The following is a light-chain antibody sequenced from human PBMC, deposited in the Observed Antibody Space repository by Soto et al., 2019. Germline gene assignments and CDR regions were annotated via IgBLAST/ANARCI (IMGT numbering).Light chain of an antibody. J-gene: IGKJ4*01. CDR2: DAS. Sequence: EIVLTQSPATLSLSPGERATLSCRASQNVGDYLAWFQQKPGQAPRLLIYDASNRATGIPARFSGSGSGTDFTLTISSLEPEDFAVYYCQQRSNWPPGGTFGGGTKVEIK. V-gene: IGKV3-11*01. CDR3: QQRSNWPPGGT. CDR1: QNVGDY.